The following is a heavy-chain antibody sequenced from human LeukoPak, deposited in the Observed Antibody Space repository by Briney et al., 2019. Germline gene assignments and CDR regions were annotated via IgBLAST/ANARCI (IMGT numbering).Heavy chain of an antibody. V-gene: IGHV3-23*01. CDR2: ISGSGGST. J-gene: IGHJ4*02. Sequence: PGGSLRLSCAASGFTFSSYAMSWVRQAPGKGLEWVSAISGSGGSTYYADSVKGRFTISRDNSKNTLYLQMNSLRAEDPAVYYCAKNYDSSGYQYYFDYWGQGTLVTVSS. D-gene: IGHD3-22*01. CDR3: AKNYDSSGYQYYFDY. CDR1: GFTFSSYA.